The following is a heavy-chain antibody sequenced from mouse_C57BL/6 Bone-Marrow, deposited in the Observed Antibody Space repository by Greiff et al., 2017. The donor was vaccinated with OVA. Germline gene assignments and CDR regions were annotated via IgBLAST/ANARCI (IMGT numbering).Heavy chain of an antibody. CDR3: ARHRSYRRAMDY. D-gene: IGHD2-14*01. CDR2: ISNGGGST. V-gene: IGHV5-12*01. CDR1: GFTFSDYY. J-gene: IGHJ4*01. Sequence: EVMLVESGGGLVQPGGSLKLSCAASGFTFSDYYMYWVRQTPEKRLEWVAYISNGGGSTYYPDTVKGRFTISRDNAKNTLYLQMSRLKSEDTAMYYCARHRSYRRAMDYWGQGTSVTVSS.